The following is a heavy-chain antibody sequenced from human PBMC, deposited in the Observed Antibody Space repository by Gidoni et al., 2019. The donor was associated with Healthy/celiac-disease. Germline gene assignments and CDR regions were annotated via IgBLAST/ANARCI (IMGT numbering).Heavy chain of an antibody. CDR1: GFTVSSNY. Sequence: EVQLVESGGGLIQPGGSLRLSCAASGFTVSSNYMSWVRQAPGKGLEWVSVIYSGGSTYYADSVKGRFTISRDNSKNTLYIQMNSLRAEDTAVYYCARKRIDCSSTSCSDYYGMDVWGQGTTVTVSS. V-gene: IGHV3-53*01. J-gene: IGHJ6*02. D-gene: IGHD2-2*01. CDR3: ARKRIDCSSTSCSDYYGMDV. CDR2: IYSGGST.